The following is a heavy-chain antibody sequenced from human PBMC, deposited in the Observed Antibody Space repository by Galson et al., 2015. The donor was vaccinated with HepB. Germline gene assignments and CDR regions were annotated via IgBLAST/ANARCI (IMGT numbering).Heavy chain of an antibody. CDR2: IIPTYGTT. CDR3: ARVGGKLGYCSGGSCSNWFDP. Sequence: SVKVSCKASGGTFSSYAINWVRQAPGQGLEWMGGIIPTYGTTKYAQKFQGRVTITADESTNTAYMELSSLRSEDTAVYYCARVGGKLGYCSGGSCSNWFDPWGPGIRVTVSS. CDR1: GGTFSSYA. V-gene: IGHV1-69*13. D-gene: IGHD2-15*01. J-gene: IGHJ5*02.